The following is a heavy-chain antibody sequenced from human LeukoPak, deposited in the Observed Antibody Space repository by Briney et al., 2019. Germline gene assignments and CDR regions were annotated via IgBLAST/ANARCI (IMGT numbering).Heavy chain of an antibody. CDR2: IYTSGTT. V-gene: IGHV4-61*02. J-gene: IGHJ4*02. Sequence: SETLSLTCTVSGVSISSGSYYWSWLRQPAGRGLEWIGRIYTSGTTNYNPSLESRVTISVDTSKNQFSLKLSSVTAADTAVYYGARAYCVRHCTVLHIYFDNWGQGTLVTVSS. CDR3: ARAYCVRHCTVLHIYFDN. D-gene: IGHD2-21*02. CDR1: GVSISSGSYY.